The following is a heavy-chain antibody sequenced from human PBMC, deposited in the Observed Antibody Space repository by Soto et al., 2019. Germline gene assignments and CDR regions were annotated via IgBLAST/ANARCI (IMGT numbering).Heavy chain of an antibody. CDR1: GYTFSSYA. CDR3: ARGTVVTHFDY. V-gene: IGHV1-3*05. D-gene: IGHD2-15*01. J-gene: IGHJ4*02. Sequence: QVQLVQSGAEEKKPGASVKVSCKASGYTFSSYAMHWVRQAPGQRLEWMGWINAGNGNTKYSQKLQGRVTITRDTSASTAYMDLSSLRSEDTAVYYCARGTVVTHFDYWGQGTLVTVSS. CDR2: INAGNGNT.